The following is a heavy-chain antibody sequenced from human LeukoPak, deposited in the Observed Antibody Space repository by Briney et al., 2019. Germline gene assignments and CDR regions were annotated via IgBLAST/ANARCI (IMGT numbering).Heavy chain of an antibody. D-gene: IGHD2-15*01. J-gene: IGHJ5*02. Sequence: PSETLSLTCTVSGGSISSGGYSWSWIRQHPGKGLEWIGYIYYSGSTYYNPSLKSRVTISVDTSKNQFSLKLTSVTPTDTAVYYCARVSSSVVPWFDPWGQGTLVTVSS. CDR3: ARVSSSVVPWFDP. CDR2: IYYSGST. V-gene: IGHV4-31*03. CDR1: GGSISSGGYS.